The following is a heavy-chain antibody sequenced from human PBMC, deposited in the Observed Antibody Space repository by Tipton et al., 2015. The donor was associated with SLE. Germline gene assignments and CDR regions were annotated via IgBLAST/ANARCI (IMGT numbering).Heavy chain of an antibody. J-gene: IGHJ6*03. D-gene: IGHD3-10*01. CDR2: IYYSGST. CDR1: GGSISSYY. V-gene: IGHV4-59*01. CDR3: ARAGSYPYFYYYMDV. Sequence: TLSLTCTVSGGSISSYYWSWIRQPPGKGLEWIGYIYYSGSTNYNPSLKSRVTISVDTSKNQFSLKLSSVTAADTAVYYCARAGSYPYFYYYMDVCGKGTTVTVSS.